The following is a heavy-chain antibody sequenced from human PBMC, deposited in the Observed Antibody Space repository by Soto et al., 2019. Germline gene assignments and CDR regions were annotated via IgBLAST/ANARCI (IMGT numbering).Heavy chain of an antibody. CDR2: INPNSGGT. V-gene: IGHV1-2*02. CDR1: GYTFTGYY. CDR3: GREGGGGRLVDY. D-gene: IGHD3-16*01. Sequence: QVQLVQSGAEVKKPGASVKVSCKASGYTFTGYYMHWVRQAPGQGLEWMGCINPNSGGTNYAQKLKGRVTMTRDTSVSTAYMELSRLTSDDTAVYYCGREGGGGRLVDYWGQGTLVTVSS. J-gene: IGHJ4*02.